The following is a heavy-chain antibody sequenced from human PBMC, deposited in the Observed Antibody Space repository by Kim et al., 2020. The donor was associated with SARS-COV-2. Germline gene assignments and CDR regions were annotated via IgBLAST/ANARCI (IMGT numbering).Heavy chain of an antibody. V-gene: IGHV1-18*04. J-gene: IGHJ6*02. CDR2: ISAYNGNT. D-gene: IGHD4-4*01. CDR3: ARLFRGTVTTARGRYYYYGMDV. CDR1: GYTFTSYG. Sequence: ASVKVSCKASGYTFTSYGISWVRQAPGQGLEWMGWISAYNGNTNYAQKLQGRVTMTTDTSTSTAYMELRSLRSDDTAVYYCARLFRGTVTTARGRYYYYGMDVWGQGTTVTVSS.